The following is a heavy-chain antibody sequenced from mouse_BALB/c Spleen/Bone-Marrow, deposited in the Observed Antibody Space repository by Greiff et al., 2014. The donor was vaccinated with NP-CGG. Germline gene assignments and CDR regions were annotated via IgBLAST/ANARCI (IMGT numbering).Heavy chain of an antibody. CDR2: IDTSDTYT. Sequence: QVQLQQSGAELVMPGASVKMSCKASGYTFTDYWMHWVKQRPGQGLEWIGAIDTSDTYTNYNQKFKGKATLTVDESSSTAYTQLSSLTSEDSAVYFCTRGWDGYYFDYWGQGTTLTVSS. J-gene: IGHJ2*01. CDR3: TRGWDGYYFDY. D-gene: IGHD4-1*01. CDR1: GYTFTDYW. V-gene: IGHV1-69*01.